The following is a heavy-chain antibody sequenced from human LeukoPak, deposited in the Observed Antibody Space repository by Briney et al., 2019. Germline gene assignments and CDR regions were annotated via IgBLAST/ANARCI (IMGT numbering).Heavy chain of an antibody. CDR3: ARDSLPDVSSGYYYSYGMDV. Sequence: SVKGRFTISRDNAKNSLFLQMNSLRAEDTAVYYCARDSLPDVSSGYYYSYGMDVWGQGTTVTVSS. D-gene: IGHD3-22*01. J-gene: IGHJ6*02. V-gene: IGHV3-21*01.